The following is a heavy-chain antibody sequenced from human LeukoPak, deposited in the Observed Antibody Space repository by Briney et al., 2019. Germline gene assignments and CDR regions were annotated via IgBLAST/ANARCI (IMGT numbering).Heavy chain of an antibody. CDR3: ARGRQNYGDYPY. J-gene: IGHJ4*02. CDR1: GFTVSGVY. Sequence: GGSLRLSCVVSGFTVSGVYISWFRQAPGKGLEWVSVLYYGVSTFYKDSVKGRFTTSGDNFNNTVYLQMNSLRAEDTAVYYCARGRQNYGDYPYWGQGTLVTVSS. D-gene: IGHD4-17*01. V-gene: IGHV3-53*01. CDR2: LYYGVST.